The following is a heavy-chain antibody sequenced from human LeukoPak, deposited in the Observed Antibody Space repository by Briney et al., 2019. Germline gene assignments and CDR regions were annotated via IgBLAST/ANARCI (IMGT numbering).Heavy chain of an antibody. D-gene: IGHD3-3*01. J-gene: IGHJ4*02. CDR1: GFTFSSYW. CDR3: ARVSAEWLLFY. Sequence: GGSLRLSCAASGFTFSSYWMTWVRQAPGKGLEWVANIKQDGGEKYYLDSVKGQFTISRDNAKNSLYLQMNSLRAEDTAVYYCARVSAEWLLFYWGQGTLVTVSS. CDR2: IKQDGGEK. V-gene: IGHV3-7*01.